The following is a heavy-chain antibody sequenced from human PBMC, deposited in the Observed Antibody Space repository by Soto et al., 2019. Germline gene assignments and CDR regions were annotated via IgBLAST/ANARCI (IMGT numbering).Heavy chain of an antibody. CDR2: IYSGGST. CDR1: GFTVSSNY. V-gene: IGHV3-53*01. CDR3: ARAYYDSXGXETIRYFDY. Sequence: EVQLVESGGGLIQPGGSLRLSCAASGFTVSSNYMSWVRQAPGKGLEWVSVIYSGGSTYYADSVKGRFTISRDNSKNTLYLQMNSLRAEDTAVHYCARAYYDSXGXETIRYFDYWGQGTLVTVSS. D-gene: IGHD3-22*01. J-gene: IGHJ4*02.